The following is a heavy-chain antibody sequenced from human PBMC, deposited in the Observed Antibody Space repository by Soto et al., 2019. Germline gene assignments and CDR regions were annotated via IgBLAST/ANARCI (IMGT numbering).Heavy chain of an antibody. CDR1: GFTFSDLH. CDR3: GTGDAFDI. J-gene: IGHJ3*02. D-gene: IGHD7-27*01. Sequence: EAQLVESGGGLVKPGGSLRLSCAASGFTFSDLHMSWVRQAPGKGLEWVGHIKRTIDGGPTGYAAPGNGRFTISRDDSKSVLYLQMNSLKIEDTAMYYCGTGDAFDIWGQGTMVTVS. V-gene: IGHV3-15*01. CDR2: IKRTIDGGPT.